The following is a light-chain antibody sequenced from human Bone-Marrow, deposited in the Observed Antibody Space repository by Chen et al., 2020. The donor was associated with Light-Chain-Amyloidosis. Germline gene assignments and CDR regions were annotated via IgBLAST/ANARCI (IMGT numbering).Light chain of an antibody. Sequence: SYVLTQPSSVPVAPGQTATIACGGNNFESTRVPGYQQTPGQAPLLVVYDDCDRPSGIPARFWGWNSGNTATQTISRVEAGDEADYCYQVAERGSDRQVFGGGTELTVL. V-gene: IGLV3-21*02. CDR3: QVAERGSDRQV. CDR2: DDC. J-gene: IGLJ3*02. CDR1: NFESTR.